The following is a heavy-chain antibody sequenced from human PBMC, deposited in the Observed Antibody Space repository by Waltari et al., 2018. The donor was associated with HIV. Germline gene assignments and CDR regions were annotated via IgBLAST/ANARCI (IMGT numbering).Heavy chain of an antibody. CDR2: TRYDGTNK. D-gene: IGHD3-22*01. V-gene: IGHV3-30*02. J-gene: IGHJ4*02. CDR3: AKAPHHYDSSGPVY. Sequence: QVQLVESGGGVVQPGGSLRISCTASGFTSRNLGMPWGRQAPGKGLQWVAFTRYDGTNKYYVDSVKGRFIISRDNSKNTLSLQMHSLRAEDTAVYYCAKAPHHYDSSGPVYWGQGTLVTVSS. CDR1: GFTSRNLG.